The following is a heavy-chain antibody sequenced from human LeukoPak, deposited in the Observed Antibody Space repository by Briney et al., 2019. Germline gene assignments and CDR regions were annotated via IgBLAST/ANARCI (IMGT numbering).Heavy chain of an antibody. CDR2: IYYSGGT. Sequence: PSETLSLTCTVSGGSISSYYWSWIRQPPGKGLEWIGYIYYSGGTNYNPSLKSRVTISVDTSKNQFSLKLSSVTAADTAVYYCARGLYKDTAMVTDWFDPWGQGTLVTVSS. CDR1: GGSISSYY. J-gene: IGHJ5*02. D-gene: IGHD5-18*01. CDR3: ARGLYKDTAMVTDWFDP. V-gene: IGHV4-59*08.